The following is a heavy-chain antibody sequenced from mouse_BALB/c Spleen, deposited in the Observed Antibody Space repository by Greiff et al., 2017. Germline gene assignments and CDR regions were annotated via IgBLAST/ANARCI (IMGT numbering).Heavy chain of an antibody. J-gene: IGHJ2*01. CDR2: ISSGGSYT. V-gene: IGHV5-6-4*01. CDR3: TRGEDYGSSYYFDY. D-gene: IGHD1-1*01. Sequence: EVQLVESGGGLVKPGGSLKLSCAASGFTFSSYTMSWVRQTPEKRLEWVATISSGGSYTYYPDSVKGRFTISRDNAKNTLYLQMSSLKSEDTAMYYCTRGEDYGSSYYFDYWGQGTTLTVSS. CDR1: GFTFSSYT.